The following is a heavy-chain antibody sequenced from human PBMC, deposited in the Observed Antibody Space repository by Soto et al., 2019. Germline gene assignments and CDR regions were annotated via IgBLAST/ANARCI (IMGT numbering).Heavy chain of an antibody. CDR3: ARDSSSRPFDY. CDR1: GFTFSSYS. CDR2: ISSSSSYI. Sequence: EVQLVESGGGLVKSGGSLRLSCAASGFTFSSYSMNWVRQAPGKGLEWVSSISSSSSYIYYADSVKGRFTISRDNAKNSLYLQMNSLRAEDTAVYYCARDSSSRPFDYWGQGTLVTVSS. V-gene: IGHV3-21*01. D-gene: IGHD6-6*01. J-gene: IGHJ4*02.